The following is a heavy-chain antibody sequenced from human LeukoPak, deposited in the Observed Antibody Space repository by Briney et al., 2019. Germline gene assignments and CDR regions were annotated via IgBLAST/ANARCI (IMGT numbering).Heavy chain of an antibody. CDR2: IDYDSSHI. Sequence: PGGSLRLSCAPSVFTFSNSAMNWVRQVPGKGLEWVSSIDYDSSHIYYAASVRGRFTISRDNARNSVCLQMNSLRVEDTAVYYCARDPLRYLRVGHYDYWGQGTLVAVSS. CDR1: VFTFSNSA. J-gene: IGHJ4*02. CDR3: ARDPLRYLRVGHYDY. D-gene: IGHD3-9*01. V-gene: IGHV3-21*01.